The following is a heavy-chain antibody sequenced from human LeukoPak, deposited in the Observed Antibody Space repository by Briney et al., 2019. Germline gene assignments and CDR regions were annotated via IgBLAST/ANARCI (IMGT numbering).Heavy chain of an antibody. CDR2: ISAYNGNT. J-gene: IGHJ5*02. Sequence: ASVKVSCKASGYTFTSYGISWVRQAPGQGLEWMGWISAYNGNTNYAQKLQGRVTMTTDTSTSTAYMELRSLRSDDTAVYYCARVPLRLWFGELPHALNWFDPWGQGTLVTVSS. CDR3: ARVPLRLWFGELPHALNWFDP. CDR1: GYTFTSYG. D-gene: IGHD3-10*01. V-gene: IGHV1-18*01.